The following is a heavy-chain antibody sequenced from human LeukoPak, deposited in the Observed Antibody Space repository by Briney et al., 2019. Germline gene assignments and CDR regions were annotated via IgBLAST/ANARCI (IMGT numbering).Heavy chain of an antibody. D-gene: IGHD1-26*01. CDR3: ARDLEWEAYFDY. Sequence: GGSLRLSCAASGFTFSSYAMHWVRQAPGKGLEWVANIKQDGSEKYYVDSVKGRFTISRDNAKNSLYLQMNSLRAEDTAVYYCARDLEWEAYFDYWGQGTLVTVSS. J-gene: IGHJ4*02. CDR2: IKQDGSEK. V-gene: IGHV3-7*03. CDR1: GFTFSSYA.